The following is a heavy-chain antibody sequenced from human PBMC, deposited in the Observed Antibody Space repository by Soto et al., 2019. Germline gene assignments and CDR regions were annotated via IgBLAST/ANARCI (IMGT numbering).Heavy chain of an antibody. D-gene: IGHD2-8*01. CDR2: IAVGSGYT. CDR3: AADATAWQQMVPSDY. Sequence: GASVKVSCKASGFTFTSSAFQGVRQARGQRLEWIGWIAVGSGYTNYAQRFQDRVTLTRDMSTANTYMELSRLTSEDTAIYYCAADATAWQQMVPSDYWGQGTLVTVSS. CDR1: GFTFTSSA. J-gene: IGHJ4*02. V-gene: IGHV1-58*01.